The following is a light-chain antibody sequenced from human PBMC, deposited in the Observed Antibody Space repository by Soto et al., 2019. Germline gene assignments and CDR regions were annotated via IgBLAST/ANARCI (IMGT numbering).Light chain of an antibody. CDR3: CSYAGSYTLV. CDR2: DVN. J-gene: IGLJ3*02. Sequence: QSVLTQPRSVSGSPGQSVTISCTGTSSDVGNYNYVSWYQQHPGKAPKLMIYDVNKRPSGVPDRFSGSKSGNTASLTISGLQADDEADYYCCSYAGSYTLVFGGGTQLTVL. CDR1: SSDVGNYNY. V-gene: IGLV2-11*01.